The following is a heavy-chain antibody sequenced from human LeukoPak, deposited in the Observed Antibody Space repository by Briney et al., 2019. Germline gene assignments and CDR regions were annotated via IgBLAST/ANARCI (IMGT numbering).Heavy chain of an antibody. J-gene: IGHJ4*02. Sequence: SETLSLTCTVSGGSISSSSDYWGWIRQPPGKGLEWIGSIYYSGSTYYNPSLKSRVTISVDTSKNQFSLKLSSVTAADTAVYYCARRWYSGSRGFDYWGQGTLVTVSS. D-gene: IGHD1-26*01. V-gene: IGHV4-39*01. CDR3: ARRWYSGSRGFDY. CDR1: GGSISSSSDY. CDR2: IYYSGST.